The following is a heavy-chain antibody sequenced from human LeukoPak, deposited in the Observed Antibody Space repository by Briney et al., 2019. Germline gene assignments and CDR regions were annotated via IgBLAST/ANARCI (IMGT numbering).Heavy chain of an antibody. V-gene: IGHV3-74*01. J-gene: IGHJ4*02. CDR1: GFTFSSYW. Sequence: GGSLRLSCAASGFTFSSYWMHWVRQAPGKGLVWVSRINTDGRSTSYVDSVKGRFTISRNNAKNTLYLQMNSLRAEDTAVYYCARGPATISGVVEKDFDYWGQGTLVTVSS. D-gene: IGHD3-3*01. CDR3: ARGPATISGVVEKDFDY. CDR2: INTDGRST.